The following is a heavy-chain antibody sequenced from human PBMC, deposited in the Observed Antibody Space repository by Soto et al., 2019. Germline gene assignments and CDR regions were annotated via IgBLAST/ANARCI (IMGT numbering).Heavy chain of an antibody. V-gene: IGHV3-48*01. D-gene: IGHD3-22*01. Sequence: EVQLVESGGGLVQPGGSLRLSCAASGFTFSSSSMNWVRQAPGKGLEWVSFIDTLSSTMYYADSVRGRFTISRDNTKKSLYLQMNSRRAEDTAIYYCTGGGVSSGPGYWGQGTLFTVSS. CDR2: IDTLSSTM. CDR3: TGGGVSSGPGY. CDR1: GFTFSSSS. J-gene: IGHJ4*02.